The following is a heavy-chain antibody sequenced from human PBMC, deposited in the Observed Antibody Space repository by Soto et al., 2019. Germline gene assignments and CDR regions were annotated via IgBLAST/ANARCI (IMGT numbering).Heavy chain of an antibody. Sequence: PSETLSLTCAVYGGSFSGYYWSWIRQPPGKGLEWIGEINHSGSTNYNPSLKSRVTLSVDTSKNQFALKLSSVTAAETAVYYCARGSNSASRYHFAYWGQGTLVTVSS. D-gene: IGHD1-26*01. CDR3: ARGSNSASRYHFAY. V-gene: IGHV4-34*01. J-gene: IGHJ4*02. CDR1: GGSFSGYY. CDR2: INHSGST.